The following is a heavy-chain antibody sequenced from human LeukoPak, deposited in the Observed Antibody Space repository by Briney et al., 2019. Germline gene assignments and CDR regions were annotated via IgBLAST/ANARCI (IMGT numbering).Heavy chain of an antibody. Sequence: SQTLSLTCAVSGGSISSGGYSWSWIRQRPGKGLVWIGYIYHSGSTYYNPSLKSRVTISVDRSKNQFSLKLISVTAADTAVYYCARVDGSLGYYYGMDVWGQGTTVTVSS. V-gene: IGHV4-30-2*01. CDR1: GGSISSGGYS. J-gene: IGHJ6*02. CDR2: IYHSGST. D-gene: IGHD3-10*01. CDR3: ARVDGSLGYYYGMDV.